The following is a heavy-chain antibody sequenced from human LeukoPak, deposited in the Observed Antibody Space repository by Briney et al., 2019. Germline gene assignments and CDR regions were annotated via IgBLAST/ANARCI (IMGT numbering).Heavy chain of an antibody. Sequence: HPSETLSLTCTVSAYSISSGYFWGWIRQPPGKGPEWIGSIFHSGSVYYNPSLQSRVTISVDTSTNRFSLKLTSVTAADTALYYCARVVASTSIDSWGQGTLVTVSS. V-gene: IGHV4-38-2*02. D-gene: IGHD2-15*01. CDR2: IFHSGSV. CDR1: AYSISSGYF. J-gene: IGHJ4*02. CDR3: ARVVASTSIDS.